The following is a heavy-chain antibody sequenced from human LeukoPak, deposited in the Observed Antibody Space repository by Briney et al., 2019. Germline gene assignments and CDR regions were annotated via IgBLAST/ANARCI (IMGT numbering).Heavy chain of an antibody. CDR3: ARGGRQWLSNWFDC. CDR1: GYTFTSYG. J-gene: IGHJ5*01. CDR2: ISAYNDNT. Sequence: ASVKVSCKASGYTFTSYGIGWVRQAPGQGLEWIGSISAYNDNTNYAQKLQGRVTITTDTSTSTAYMQLRSLRSDDTAVYYCARGGRQWLSNWFDCWGQGTLVAVCS. D-gene: IGHD6-19*01. V-gene: IGHV1-18*01.